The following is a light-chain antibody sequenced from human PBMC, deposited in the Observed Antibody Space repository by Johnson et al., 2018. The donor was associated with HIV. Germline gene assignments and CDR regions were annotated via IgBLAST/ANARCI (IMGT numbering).Light chain of an antibody. CDR1: SSNIGNNY. V-gene: IGLV1-51*02. Sequence: QSVLTQPPSVSAAPGQKVTISCSGSSSNIGNNYVSWYQHLPGTAPKLLIYENNKRPSGIPDRFSGSQSGTSATLGITGLQTGDEADYYCGTWDSSLSAGGVFGTGTKVTVL. CDR3: GTWDSSLSAGGV. J-gene: IGLJ1*01. CDR2: ENN.